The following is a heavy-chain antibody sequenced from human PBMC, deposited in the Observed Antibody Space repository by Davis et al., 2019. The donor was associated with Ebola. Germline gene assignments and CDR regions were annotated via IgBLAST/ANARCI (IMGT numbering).Heavy chain of an antibody. CDR2: IYYSGNT. D-gene: IGHD2-21*02. Sequence: SETLSLTCTVSGGFISSSSHYWGWVRQPPGKGLEWIGSIYYSGNTYSNPSLESRFTISMDTSKNQFYLRLDSVTAADTAVYYCARTAMTSISDLGLGYNYFDPWGQGSLVTVST. CDR1: GGFISSSSHY. CDR3: ARTAMTSISDLGLGYNYFDP. V-gene: IGHV4-39*01. J-gene: IGHJ5*02.